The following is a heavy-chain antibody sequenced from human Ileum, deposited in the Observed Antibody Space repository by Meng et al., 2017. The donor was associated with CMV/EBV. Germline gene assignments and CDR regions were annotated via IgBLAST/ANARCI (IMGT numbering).Heavy chain of an antibody. Sequence: CGVSGGVLTGYYCRWIRQPPGKGLEWIGEINYSESTNYNPSLKSRVTISVDMSKNQCSLKMRSVTAADTAVYYCARRVGSGKYYFDYWSQGTLVTVSS. CDR2: INYSEST. J-gene: IGHJ4*02. V-gene: IGHV4-34*01. D-gene: IGHD3-10*01. CDR3: ARRVGSGKYYFDY. CDR1: GGVLTGYY.